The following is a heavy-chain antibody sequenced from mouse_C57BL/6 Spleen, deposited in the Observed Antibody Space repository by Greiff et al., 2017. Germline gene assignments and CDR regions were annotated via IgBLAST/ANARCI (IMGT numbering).Heavy chain of an antibody. D-gene: IGHD2-2*01. J-gene: IGHJ4*01. Sequence: GGGLVQPKGSLKLSCAASGFSFNTYAMNWVRQAPGKGLEWVARIRSKSNNYATYYADSVKDRFTISRDDSESMLYLQMNNLKTEDTAMYYCVSSTMVRGYAMDYWGQGTSVTVSS. CDR2: IRSKSNNYAT. V-gene: IGHV10-1*01. CDR1: GFSFNTYA. CDR3: VSSTMVRGYAMDY.